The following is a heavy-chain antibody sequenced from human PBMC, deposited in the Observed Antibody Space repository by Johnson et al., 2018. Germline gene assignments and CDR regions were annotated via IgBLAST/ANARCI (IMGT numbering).Heavy chain of an antibody. J-gene: IGHJ2*01. CDR2: LSGSGISI. Sequence: QLVESGGGLVQPGGSQRLSCAASGFTFNNYGMSWVRQSPGKGLEWVSRLSGSGISIYYADSVKGRLTISRDNSKSTLYLQMKSLRAEATALYYCAKATSTLTSGSWYFDLWGRGTLVTVSS. CDR1: GFTFNNYG. D-gene: IGHD4-17*01. V-gene: IGHV3-23*04. CDR3: AKATSTLTSGSWYFDL.